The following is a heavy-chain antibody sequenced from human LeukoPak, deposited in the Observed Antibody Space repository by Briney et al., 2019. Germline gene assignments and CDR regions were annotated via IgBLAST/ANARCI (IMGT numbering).Heavy chain of an antibody. V-gene: IGHV4-34*01. Sequence: PSETLSLTCAVYGGSFSGYYWSWIRQPPGKGLEWIGEINHSGSTNYNPSLKSRVTISVDTSKNQFSLKLSSVTAADTAVYYCARSGVEVAPWLGWFDPWGQGTLVTVSS. CDR3: ARSGVEVAPWLGWFDP. CDR2: INHSGST. J-gene: IGHJ5*02. D-gene: IGHD5-24*01. CDR1: GGSFSGYY.